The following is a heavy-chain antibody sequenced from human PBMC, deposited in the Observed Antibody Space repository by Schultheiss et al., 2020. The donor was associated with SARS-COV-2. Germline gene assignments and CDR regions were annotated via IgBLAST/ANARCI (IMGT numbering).Heavy chain of an antibody. J-gene: IGHJ6*02. CDR2: ISYDGSNK. D-gene: IGHD2-15*01. CDR3: ARDLPSGAPGMDV. Sequence: GGSLRLSCAASGFTVSSNYMSWVRQAPGKGLEWVAVISYDGSNKYYADSVKGRFTISRDNSKNTLYLQMNSLRAEDTAVYYCARDLPSGAPGMDVWGQGTTVTVSS. V-gene: IGHV3-30-3*01. CDR1: GFTVSSNY.